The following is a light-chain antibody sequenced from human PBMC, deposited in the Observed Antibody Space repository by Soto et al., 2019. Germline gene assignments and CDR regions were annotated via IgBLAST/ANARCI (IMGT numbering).Light chain of an antibody. CDR2: GAS. V-gene: IGKV3-15*01. J-gene: IGKJ2*01. Sequence: KVMTQSPATLSVSPGERVTLSCRASQSITINLAWYQQIPGQAPRLLIHGASTRATGIPARFSGSGSGTDFTLTISSLQSEDFAVYYCQHYNSWPYTFGQGTKLEIK. CDR3: QHYNSWPYT. CDR1: QSITIN.